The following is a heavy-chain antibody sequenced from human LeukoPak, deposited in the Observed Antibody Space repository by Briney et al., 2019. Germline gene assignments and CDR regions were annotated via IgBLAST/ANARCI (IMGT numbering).Heavy chain of an antibody. CDR1: GFTFSSYS. CDR3: ARDFGYCSGGSCLYFDY. D-gene: IGHD2-15*01. J-gene: IGHJ4*02. CDR2: ISSSSSTI. Sequence: GGSLRLACAASGFTFSSYSMNWVRQAPGKGLEWVSYISSSSSTIYYADSVKGRFTISRDNAKNSLYLQMNSLRDEDTAVYYCARDFGYCSGGSCLYFDYWGQGTLVTVSS. V-gene: IGHV3-48*02.